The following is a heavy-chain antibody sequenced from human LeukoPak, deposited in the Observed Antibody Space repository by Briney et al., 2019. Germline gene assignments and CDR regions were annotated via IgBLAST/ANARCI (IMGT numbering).Heavy chain of an antibody. CDR3: VRGSKIRGVIPEGEFDY. CDR1: GFTFSTQG. V-gene: IGHV3-30*03. CDR2: ISYDGKKN. J-gene: IGHJ4*02. Sequence: GGSLRLSCAASGFTFSTQGMHWVRQAPGKGLEWVAVISYDGKKNYYADSVKGRFTLTRDDSANTLSLQMNSLRAEDTAVYYCVRGSKIRGVIPEGEFDYWGQGTLVTVSS. D-gene: IGHD3-10*01.